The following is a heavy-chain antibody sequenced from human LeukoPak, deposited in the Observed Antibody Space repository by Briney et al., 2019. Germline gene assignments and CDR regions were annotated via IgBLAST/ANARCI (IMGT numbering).Heavy chain of an antibody. Sequence: ASVKVSCKASGGTFSSYAISWVRQAPGQGLEWMGGIIPIFGTANYAQKFQGRVTITADESTSTAYMELSSLRSEDTAVYYCARGLPRSGYFTDYYYYGMDVWGQGTTVTVSS. D-gene: IGHD3-3*01. CDR2: IIPIFGTA. CDR3: ARGLPRSGYFTDYYYYGMDV. J-gene: IGHJ6*02. V-gene: IGHV1-69*01. CDR1: GGTFSSYA.